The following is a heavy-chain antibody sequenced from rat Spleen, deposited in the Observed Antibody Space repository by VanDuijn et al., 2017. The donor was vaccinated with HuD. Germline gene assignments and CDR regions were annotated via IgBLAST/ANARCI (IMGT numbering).Heavy chain of an antibody. V-gene: IGHV5-31*01. D-gene: IGHD1-6*01. CDR1: GFTFNNYW. Sequence: EVQLVESGGGLVQPGRSLKLSCVASGFTFNNYWMTWIRQAPGKGLEWVAYISSHSGTIYYADTVKGRFTISRDNAKSTLYLQMDSLRSEDTATYYCTRAMYTTNYYFAKGYYVMDAWGQGASVTVSS. J-gene: IGHJ4*01. CDR2: ISSHSGTI. CDR3: TRAMYTTNYYFAKGYYVMDA.